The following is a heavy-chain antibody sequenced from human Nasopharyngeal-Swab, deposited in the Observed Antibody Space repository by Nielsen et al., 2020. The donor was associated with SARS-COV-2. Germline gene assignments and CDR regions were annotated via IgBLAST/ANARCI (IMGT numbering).Heavy chain of an antibody. Sequence: SVQVSCKVSGGTFSKYAISWVRQAPGHGLEWMGGIIVNLGMTKYAQKFKDSVIINADESTGTAYMELSSLRSEDTAVYYCATWGIGYGENAHATFDSGGQGTQVTVSS. J-gene: IGHJ4*02. D-gene: IGHD4-17*01. V-gene: IGHV1-69*10. CDR2: IIVNLGMT. CDR1: GGTFSKYA. CDR3: ATWGIGYGENAHATFDS.